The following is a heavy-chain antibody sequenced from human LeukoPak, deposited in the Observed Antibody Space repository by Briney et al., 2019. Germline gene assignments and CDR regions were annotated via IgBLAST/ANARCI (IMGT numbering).Heavy chain of an antibody. D-gene: IGHD6-19*01. Sequence: SPSETLSLTCTVSGDSSSTCSWTWIRQPPGKGLEWIGDIYCSGSTDHNTSLKSRVTFSVDTSKNHLSLKLTSVTAADTALYYCARLGRVAAAGAYDYHSLDVWGQGITVTVSS. CDR2: IYCSGST. CDR3: ARLGRVAAAGAYDYHSLDV. J-gene: IGHJ6*03. CDR1: GDSSSTCS. V-gene: IGHV4-59*08.